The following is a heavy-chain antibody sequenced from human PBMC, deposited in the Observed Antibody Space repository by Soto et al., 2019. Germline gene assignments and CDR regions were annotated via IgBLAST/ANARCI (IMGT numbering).Heavy chain of an antibody. CDR3: ANDYYDSSGYRVREYYYYYYGMDV. Sequence: PGGSLRLSCAASGFTFSSYGMHWFRQAPGKGLEWVAVITYDGSNKYYADSVKGRFTISRDNSKNTLYLQMNSLRAEDTAVYYCANDYYDSSGYRVREYYYYYYGMDVWGQGTTVTVSS. V-gene: IGHV3-30*18. CDR1: GFTFSSYG. CDR2: ITYDGSNK. D-gene: IGHD3-22*01. J-gene: IGHJ6*02.